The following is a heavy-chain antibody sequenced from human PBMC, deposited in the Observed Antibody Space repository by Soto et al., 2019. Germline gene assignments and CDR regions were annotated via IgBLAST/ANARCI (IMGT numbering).Heavy chain of an antibody. Sequence: PVGSLRLSCAASGFTFSSYAMSWVRQAPGKGLEWVSAISGSGGSTYYADSVKGRFTISRDNSKNTLYLQMNSLRAEDTAVYYCAKAGGSYDSSGTRFPNWFDPWGQGTLVTVSS. CDR3: AKAGGSYDSSGTRFPNWFDP. J-gene: IGHJ5*02. V-gene: IGHV3-23*01. D-gene: IGHD3-22*01. CDR1: GFTFSSYA. CDR2: ISGSGGST.